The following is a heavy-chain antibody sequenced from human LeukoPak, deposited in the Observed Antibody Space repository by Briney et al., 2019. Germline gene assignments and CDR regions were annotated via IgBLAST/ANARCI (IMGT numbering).Heavy chain of an antibody. CDR2: MNPNSGNT. V-gene: IGHV1-8*02. CDR3: ARGQIAVAGIYWFDP. J-gene: IGHJ5*02. Sequence: GAPVKVSCKASGYTFTGYYMHWVRQAPGHGLEWMGWMNPNSGNTGYAQKFQGRVTMTRNTSISTAYMELSSLRSEDTAVYYCARGQIAVAGIYWFDPWGQGTLVTVSS. CDR1: GYTFTGYY. D-gene: IGHD6-19*01.